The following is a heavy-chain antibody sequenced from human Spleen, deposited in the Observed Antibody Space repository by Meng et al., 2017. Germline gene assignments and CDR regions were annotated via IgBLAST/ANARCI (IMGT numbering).Heavy chain of an antibody. CDR2: INHSGST. CDR3: ARGPTTMAHDFDY. J-gene: IGHJ4*02. D-gene: IGHD4-11*01. V-gene: IGHV4-34*01. CDR1: GGSFSDYY. Sequence: HVQLPQLGAGLWKPSASLSLTCVVSGGSFSDYYWSWIRQPPGKGLGWIGEINHSGSTNYNPSLESRATISVDTSQNNLSLKLSSVTAADSAVYYCARGPTTMAHDFDYWGQGTLVTVSS.